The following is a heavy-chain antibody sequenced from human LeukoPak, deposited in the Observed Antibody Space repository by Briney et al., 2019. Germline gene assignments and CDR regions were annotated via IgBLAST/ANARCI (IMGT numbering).Heavy chain of an antibody. CDR1: GFTFSSYW. D-gene: IGHD3-3*01. CDR2: IRQDGSEK. V-gene: IGHV3-7*01. Sequence: GGSLRLSCAASGFTFSSYWMSWVRQAPGKGLEWVASIRQDGSEKYYVDSVKGRFTISRDNAKNSLYLQMNSLRAEDTAVYYCARVPYDFWSGYSDYWGQGTLVTVSS. J-gene: IGHJ4*02. CDR3: ARVPYDFWSGYSDY.